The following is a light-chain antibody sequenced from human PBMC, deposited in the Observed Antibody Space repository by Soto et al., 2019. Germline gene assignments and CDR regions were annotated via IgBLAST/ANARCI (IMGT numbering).Light chain of an antibody. CDR3: HQYNSYWT. Sequence: DIQMTQSPSTLSASVGDRVTITCRASQSIGDLLAWYQQKPGEAPKLLIYKTSILENGVPSRFSGSGSGTEFTLSISSLQPDDFATYYCHQYNSYWTFGQGTKVDI. V-gene: IGKV1-5*03. J-gene: IGKJ1*01. CDR2: KTS. CDR1: QSIGDL.